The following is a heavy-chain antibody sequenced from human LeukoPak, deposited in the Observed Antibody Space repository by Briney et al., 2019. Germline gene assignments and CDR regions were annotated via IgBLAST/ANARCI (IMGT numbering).Heavy chain of an antibody. CDR3: ARDRAVTSDAFDI. D-gene: IGHD4-17*01. V-gene: IGHV4-61*01. CDR2: IYYSGST. CDR1: GGSVGSGSYY. Sequence: TSETLSLTCTVSGGSVGSGSYYWSRIRQPPGKGLEWIGYIYYSGSTNYNPSLKSRVTISVDTSKNQFSLKLSSVTAADTAVYYCARDRAVTSDAFDIWGHGTMVTVSS. J-gene: IGHJ3*02.